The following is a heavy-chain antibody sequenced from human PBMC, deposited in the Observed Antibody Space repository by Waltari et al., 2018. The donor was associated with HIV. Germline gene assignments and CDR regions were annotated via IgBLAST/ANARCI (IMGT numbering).Heavy chain of an antibody. CDR2: IYYSGST. Sequence: QLQLQESGPGLVKPSETLSLTCTVSGGSISSSSYYWGGIRQPPGKGLEWIGSIYYSGSTYYNPSLKSRVTISVDTSKNQFSLKLSSVTAADTAVYYCARERYCSGGSCPFDYWGQGTLVTVSS. CDR1: GGSISSSSYY. CDR3: ARERYCSGGSCPFDY. V-gene: IGHV4-39*07. D-gene: IGHD2-15*01. J-gene: IGHJ4*02.